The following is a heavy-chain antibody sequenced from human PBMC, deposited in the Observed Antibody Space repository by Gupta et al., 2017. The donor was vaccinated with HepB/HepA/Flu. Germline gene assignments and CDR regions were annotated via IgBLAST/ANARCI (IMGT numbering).Heavy chain of an antibody. V-gene: IGHV3-23*01. J-gene: IGHJ5*02. Sequence: EVQLLESGGGLVQPGGSLRLSCAASGFTLSNSVMGWVRQTPGKGLEWVSGILSSGGNTYYADSVKGRFTISRDNSRNTLYLQMNSLRDDDTAMYYCAKGGGLDPWGQGTLVTVSS. CDR2: ILSSGGNT. CDR3: AKGGGLDP. D-gene: IGHD3-16*01. CDR1: GFTLSNSV.